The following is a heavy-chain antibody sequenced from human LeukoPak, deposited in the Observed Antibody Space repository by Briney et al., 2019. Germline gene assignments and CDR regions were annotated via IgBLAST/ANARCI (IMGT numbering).Heavy chain of an antibody. J-gene: IGHJ4*02. V-gene: IGHV1-2*02. CDR1: GYTFTGYY. CDR2: INPNSGGT. Sequence: GASVKVSCKASGYTFTGYYMHWVRQAPGQGLEWMGWINPNSGGTNYAQKFQGRVTMTRHTSISTAYMELSRLRSDDTAVYYCARGGAELIPPLLWFGEFPFDYWGQGTLVTVSS. D-gene: IGHD3-10*01. CDR3: ARGGAELIPPLLWFGEFPFDY.